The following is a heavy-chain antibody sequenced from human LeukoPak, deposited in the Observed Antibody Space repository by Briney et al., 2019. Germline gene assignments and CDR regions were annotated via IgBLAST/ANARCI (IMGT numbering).Heavy chain of an antibody. CDR2: IYYSGST. Sequence: SETLSLTCTVSGGSISSYYWSWIRQPPGKGLEWIGYIYYSGSTNYNPSLKSRVTISVDTSKNQFSLKLSSVTAADTAVYYCARHGGTTRGWFDPGAREPWSPSPQ. D-gene: IGHD1-1*01. CDR1: GGSISSYY. CDR3: ARHGGTTRGWFDP. J-gene: IGHJ5*02. V-gene: IGHV4-59*01.